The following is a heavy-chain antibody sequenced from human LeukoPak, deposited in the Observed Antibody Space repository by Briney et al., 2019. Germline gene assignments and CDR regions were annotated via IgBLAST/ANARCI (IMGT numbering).Heavy chain of an antibody. Sequence: GGSLRLSCAASGFTVSSHYMSWVRRAPGKGLEWVSLTYGGGTTYYADSVKGRFTISRDNSKNTLYLQMNSLRAEDTAVYYCARGMGSSWYYFDYWGQGTLVTVSS. CDR3: ARGMGSSWYYFDY. V-gene: IGHV3-53*01. CDR2: TYGGGTT. D-gene: IGHD6-13*01. J-gene: IGHJ4*02. CDR1: GFTVSSHY.